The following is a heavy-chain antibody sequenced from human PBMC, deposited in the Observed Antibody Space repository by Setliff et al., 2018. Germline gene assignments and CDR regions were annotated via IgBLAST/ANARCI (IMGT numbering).Heavy chain of an antibody. J-gene: IGHJ6*02. V-gene: IGHV4-34*01. CDR1: GGSFSGYY. Sequence: SETLSLTCAVYGGSFSGYYWSWIRQPPGKGLEWIGEINHSGSTNYNPSLKSRVTISVDTSKNQFSLKLSSVTAADTAVYYCARGEVVPAAMLGYYYYYGMDVWGQGTTVTV. CDR3: ARGEVVPAAMLGYYYYYGMDV. D-gene: IGHD2-2*01. CDR2: INHSGST.